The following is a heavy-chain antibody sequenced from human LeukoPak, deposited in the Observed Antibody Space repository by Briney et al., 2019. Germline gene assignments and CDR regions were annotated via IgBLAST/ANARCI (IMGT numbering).Heavy chain of an antibody. J-gene: IGHJ2*01. V-gene: IGHV3-74*01. Sequence: PGGSRRFSCAASGFTFSSYWMHWFRQAPGKGLLWVSRINSDGSSTSYADSVKGRFTISRGNAKNTLYLQMNSLRAEDTAVYYCARDSGITIFRTWYFDLWGRGTLVTVSS. CDR2: INSDGSST. CDR3: ARDSGITIFRTWYFDL. CDR1: GFTFSSYW. D-gene: IGHD3-3*01.